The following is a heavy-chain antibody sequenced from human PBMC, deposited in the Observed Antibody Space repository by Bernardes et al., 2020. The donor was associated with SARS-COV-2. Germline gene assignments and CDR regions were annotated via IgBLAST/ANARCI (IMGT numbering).Heavy chain of an antibody. J-gene: IGHJ5*02. CDR2: FDPEDGET. CDR3: ATTSPHYDSSGYSNWFDP. D-gene: IGHD3-22*01. V-gene: IGHV1-24*01. CDR1: GYTLTELS. Sequence: ASVKVSCKVSGYTLTELSMHWVRQAPGKGLEWMGGFDPEDGETIYAQKFQGRVTMTEDTSTDTAYMELSSLRSEDTAVYYCATTSPHYDSSGYSNWFDPWGQGTLVTVSS.